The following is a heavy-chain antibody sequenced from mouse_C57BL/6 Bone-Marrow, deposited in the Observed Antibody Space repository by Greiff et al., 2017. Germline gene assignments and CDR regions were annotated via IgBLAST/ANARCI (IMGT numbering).Heavy chain of an antibody. CDR2: IGPEDGET. Sequence: EVKLMESGAELVKPGASVKLSCTASGFNIKDYYMHWVKQRTEQGLEWIGRIGPEDGETKYAPKCQGKATIAADTATNTAYLQVSSLTTEDTAVYYCASRGDYGAWFAYGGQGTLVTVSA. J-gene: IGHJ3*01. CDR1: GFNIKDYY. D-gene: IGHD2-4*01. V-gene: IGHV14-2*01. CDR3: ASRGDYGAWFAY.